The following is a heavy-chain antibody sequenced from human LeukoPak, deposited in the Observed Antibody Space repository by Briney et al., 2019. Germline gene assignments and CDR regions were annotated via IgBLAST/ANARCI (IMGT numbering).Heavy chain of an antibody. CDR3: ARDIEAAGLFLDY. J-gene: IGHJ4*02. D-gene: IGHD6-13*01. CDR1: GFTFSSYW. CDR2: MKYDGSEK. Sequence: GGSLRLSCAASGFTFSSYWMSWVRQAPGKWLEWVANMKYDGSEKYYVDSVKGRFTISRDNAKNSLYLQMNSLIAEDTAVYYCARDIEAAGLFLDYWAQGILVTVSS. V-gene: IGHV3-7*01.